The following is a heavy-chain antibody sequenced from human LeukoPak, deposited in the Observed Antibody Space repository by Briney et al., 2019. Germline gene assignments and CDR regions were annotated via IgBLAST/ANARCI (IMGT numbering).Heavy chain of an antibody. D-gene: IGHD2-8*01. CDR2: IYYTGST. J-gene: IGHJ5*02. CDR1: GGSISDSDYY. CDR3: ARENYCTDGVCWAFDP. Sequence: SETLSLTCTVSGGSISDSDYYWSWLRQPPGRGLEWIGNIYYTGSTSYNPSLKSRLTFSIDTFNNQFFLHLSSVTAADTAVYYCARENYCTDGVCWAFDPWGQGALVTVSS. V-gene: IGHV4-39*07.